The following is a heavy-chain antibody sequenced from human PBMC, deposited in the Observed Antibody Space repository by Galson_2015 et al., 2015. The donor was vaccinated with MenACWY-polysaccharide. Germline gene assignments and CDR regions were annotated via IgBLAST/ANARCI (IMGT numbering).Heavy chain of an antibody. CDR3: ARGGKYYYDSSGYLNWFAP. J-gene: IGHJ5*02. D-gene: IGHD3-22*01. CDR2: MNLNSGNT. CDR1: GYSFSSYD. V-gene: IGHV1-8*01. Sequence: SVKVSCKASGYSFSSYDINWVRQTTGQGLEWMGWMNLNSGNTGYAQKFQGRVTMTRNTSISIAYMELSSLRSEDTAVYYCARGGKYYYDSSGYLNWFAPWGQGTLVTVSS.